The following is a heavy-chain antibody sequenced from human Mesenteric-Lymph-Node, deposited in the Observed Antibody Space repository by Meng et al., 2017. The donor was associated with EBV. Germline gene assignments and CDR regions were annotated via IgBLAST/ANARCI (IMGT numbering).Heavy chain of an antibody. Sequence: QVQLQESGPGLVKPSQTLSLTCTVSGGSISSGAYYWSWLRPPPGKGLEWIGYIYYSGSNHYTPYLKSRVTISVDKSRNHLSLRLTSMTAADTAVYFCASLGYPDHWGQGTVVTVSS. D-gene: IGHD2-2*01. CDR2: IYYSGSN. J-gene: IGHJ4*02. CDR3: ASLGYPDH. V-gene: IGHV4-30-4*01. CDR1: GGSISSGAYY.